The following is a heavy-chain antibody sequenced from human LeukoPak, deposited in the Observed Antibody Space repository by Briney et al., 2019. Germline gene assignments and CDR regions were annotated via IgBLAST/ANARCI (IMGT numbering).Heavy chain of an antibody. CDR1: GGSARADN. Sequence: PSETLSLTCADPGGSARADNWSGIPQPPGKGLEWIGEINHSGSTNYNPSLKSRVTISVDTSKNQFSLKLSSVTAADTAVYYCARVDVVDPTADDFDFWGQGTMVTVSS. D-gene: IGHD2-2*01. CDR3: ARVDVVDPTADDFDF. V-gene: IGHV4-34*01. J-gene: IGHJ3*01. CDR2: INHSGST.